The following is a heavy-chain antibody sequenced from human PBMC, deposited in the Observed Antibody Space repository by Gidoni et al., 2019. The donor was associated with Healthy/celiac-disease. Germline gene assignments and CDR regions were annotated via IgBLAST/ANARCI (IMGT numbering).Heavy chain of an antibody. Sequence: EVQLVESGGGLVQPGRSLRLSCAASGFTFDYYAMHWVRQAPGKGLEWVSGISWNSGYIGYADSVKDRFTISRDNAKNSLSLQMNSLRPEDTALYYCAKDAGIAAAGGRGYYYYGMDVWGQGTTVTVSS. CDR2: ISWNSGYI. D-gene: IGHD6-13*01. V-gene: IGHV3-9*01. J-gene: IGHJ6*02. CDR1: GFTFDYYA. CDR3: AKDAGIAAAGGRGYYYYGMDV.